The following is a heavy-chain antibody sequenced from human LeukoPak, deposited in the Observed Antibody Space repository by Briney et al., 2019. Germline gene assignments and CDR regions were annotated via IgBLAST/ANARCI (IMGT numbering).Heavy chain of an antibody. CDR3: ASKPRIQLWLT. CDR1: GGSVSSGSYY. J-gene: IGHJ5*02. CDR2: IYSGGST. D-gene: IGHD5-18*01. V-gene: IGHV3-53*01. Sequence: SSETLSLTCTVSGGSVSSGSYYWSWIRQPPGKGLEWVSVIYSGGSTYYADSVKGRFTISRDNSKNTLYLQMNSLRAEDTAVYYCASKPRIQLWLTWGQGTLVTVSS.